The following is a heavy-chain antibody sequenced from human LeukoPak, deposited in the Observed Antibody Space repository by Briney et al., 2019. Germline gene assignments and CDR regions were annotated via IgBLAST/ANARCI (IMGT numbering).Heavy chain of an antibody. J-gene: IGHJ6*03. D-gene: IGHD2-2*01. CDR2: ISYDGSNK. Sequence: GGSLRLSCAASGFTFSSYAMHWVRQAPGKGLEWVAVISYDGSNKYYADSVKGRFTISRDNAKNSLYLQMNSLRAEDTAVYYCARADIVVVPAAIREMYYMDVWGKGTTVTISS. V-gene: IGHV3-30*04. CDR1: GFTFSSYA. CDR3: ARADIVVVPAAIREMYYMDV.